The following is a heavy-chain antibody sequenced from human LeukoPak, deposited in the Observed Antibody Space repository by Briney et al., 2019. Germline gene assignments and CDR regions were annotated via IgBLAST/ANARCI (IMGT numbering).Heavy chain of an antibody. Sequence: GGSLRLSCAASGFAFSGHWMNWVRQAPGKGLEWVGNINGDGSGEKYVDSAKGRFTISRDNAKNTLYLQMNSPRAEDTAVYYCARDRDSSGWYDAFDIWGQGTMVTVSS. CDR3: ARDRDSSGWYDAFDI. CDR1: GFAFSGHW. CDR2: INGDGSGE. J-gene: IGHJ3*02. D-gene: IGHD6-19*01. V-gene: IGHV3-7*03.